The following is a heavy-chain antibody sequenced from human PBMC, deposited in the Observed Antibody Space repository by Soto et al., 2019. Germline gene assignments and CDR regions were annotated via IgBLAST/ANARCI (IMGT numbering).Heavy chain of an antibody. Sequence: ASVKVSCKASVYTFTSYGISWVRQALGQGLEWMGWISAYNGNTNYAQKLQGRVTMTTDTSTSTAYMELRSLRSDNTPVYYWAREERDAFDIWAQGTMVTVSS. J-gene: IGHJ3*02. CDR3: AREERDAFDI. CDR2: ISAYNGNT. V-gene: IGHV1-18*01. CDR1: VYTFTSYG.